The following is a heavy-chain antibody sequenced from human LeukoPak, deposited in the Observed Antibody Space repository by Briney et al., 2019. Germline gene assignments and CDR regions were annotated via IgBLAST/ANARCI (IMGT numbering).Heavy chain of an antibody. V-gene: IGHV4-59*01. D-gene: IGHD4-17*01. Sequence: SEPLSLTCTVSGGPISWYYWSWIRQPPAKELDGIGYIYYSGSTNYNPSLKSRVTISVDTSKNQFSLKLSSVTAADTAVYYCARDVHYGDYYDYYYMDVWGKGTTVTVS. CDR1: GGPISWYY. CDR3: ARDVHYGDYYDYYYMDV. CDR2: IYYSGST. J-gene: IGHJ6*03.